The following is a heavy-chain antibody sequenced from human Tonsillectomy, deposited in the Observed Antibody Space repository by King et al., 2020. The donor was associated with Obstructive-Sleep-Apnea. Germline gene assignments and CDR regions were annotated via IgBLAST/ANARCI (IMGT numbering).Heavy chain of an antibody. CDR1: GYTFTGYY. Sequence: QLVQSGAEVKKPGASVKVSCKASGYTFTGYYMHWVRQAPGQWLEWMGWINPNSGGTNYAQKIQVWVTMTRETSISTAYMELSRLRSDDTAVYYCARESQYCSSTSCYTDAFDIWGQGTMVTVSS. J-gene: IGHJ3*02. CDR2: INPNSGGT. D-gene: IGHD2-2*02. V-gene: IGHV1-2*04. CDR3: ARESQYCSSTSCYTDAFDI.